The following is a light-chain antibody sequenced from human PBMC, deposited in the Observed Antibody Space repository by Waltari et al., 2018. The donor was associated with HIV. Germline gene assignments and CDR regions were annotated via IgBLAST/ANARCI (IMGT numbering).Light chain of an antibody. CDR1: SSNIGAVYD. J-gene: IGLJ2*01. V-gene: IGLV1-40*01. Sequence: QSVLTQPPSVSGAPGQRVTISCTGSSSNIGAVYDVPLYQHLPGTATKRLIYGNSNRPSGVPDRFSGSKSGTSASLAITGLQAEDESDYYCQSYDSSLSVVVFGGGTKLTVL. CDR3: QSYDSSLSVVV. CDR2: GNS.